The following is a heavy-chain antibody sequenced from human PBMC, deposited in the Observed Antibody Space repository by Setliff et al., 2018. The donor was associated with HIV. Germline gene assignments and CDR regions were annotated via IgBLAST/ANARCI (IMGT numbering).Heavy chain of an antibody. CDR1: GYTFTSYD. D-gene: IGHD3-10*01. V-gene: IGHV1-8*02. Sequence: SCKASGYTFTSYDINWVRQATGQGPEWMGWMNPNSGNTGYAQKFQGRVTMTRNTSISTAYMELSSLRSEDTAVYYCARRQGASGTTLYYWGQGSLVTVS. CDR3: ARRQGASGTTLYY. CDR2: MNPNSGNT. J-gene: IGHJ4*02.